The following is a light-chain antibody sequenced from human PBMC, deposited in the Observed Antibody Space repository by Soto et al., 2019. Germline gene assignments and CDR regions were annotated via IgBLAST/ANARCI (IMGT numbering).Light chain of an antibody. J-gene: IGLJ3*02. Sequence: QSVLPQPPSVCGAPGQRVTISCTGYNSNIGAGYDVHWYQQLPGTAPKLLIYGNSNRPSGVPDRFSASKSGTSASLAITGLQAEDEADYYCQSYDSSLSGWVFGGGTKLTVL. CDR2: GNS. CDR3: QSYDSSLSGWV. V-gene: IGLV1-40*01. CDR1: NSNIGAGYD.